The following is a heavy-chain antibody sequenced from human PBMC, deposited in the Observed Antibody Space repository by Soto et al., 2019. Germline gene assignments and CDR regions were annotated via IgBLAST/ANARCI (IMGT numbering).Heavy chain of an antibody. D-gene: IGHD6-13*01. CDR1: GFTFSDYY. V-gene: IGHV3-11*06. CDR2: ISSSSSYT. CDR3: ARDMGSKAAGHDFDY. J-gene: IGHJ4*02. Sequence: GGSLRLSCAASGFTFSDYYMSWIRQAPGKGLEWVSYISSSSSYTNYADSVKGRFTISRDNAKNSLYLQMNSLRAEDTAVYYCARDMGSKAAGHDFDYWAQRTPVTVSS.